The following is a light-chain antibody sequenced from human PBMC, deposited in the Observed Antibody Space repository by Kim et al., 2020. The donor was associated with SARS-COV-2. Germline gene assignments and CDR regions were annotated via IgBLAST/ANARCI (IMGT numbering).Light chain of an antibody. CDR2: GAS. Sequence: SPGERVTLSCRASQSVSSNLAWYQQKPGQAPRLLIYGASTRATGTPARFSGSGSGTEFTLDISSLQSEDFAVYYCQQYDNWPPVTFGGGTKVDIK. V-gene: IGKV3-15*01. J-gene: IGKJ4*01. CDR1: QSVSSN. CDR3: QQYDNWPPVT.